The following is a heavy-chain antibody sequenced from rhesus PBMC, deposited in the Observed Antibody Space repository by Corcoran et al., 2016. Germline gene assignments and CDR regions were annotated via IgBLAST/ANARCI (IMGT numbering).Heavy chain of an antibody. V-gene: IGHV4-173*01. Sequence: QLQLQESGPGLVKPSETLSLTCAVSGGSINNNYWSWIRQPPGKGLEWIGRVSGSGGGTDYNPSLKSRVTLSTDTSKNQFSLKLSSVTAADTAVYYCARDKTGGIAAAGTLDVWGRGVLVTVSS. CDR1: GGSINNNY. CDR2: VSGSGGGT. CDR3: ARDKTGGIAAAGTLDV. J-gene: IGHJ5-2*02. D-gene: IGHD6-25*01.